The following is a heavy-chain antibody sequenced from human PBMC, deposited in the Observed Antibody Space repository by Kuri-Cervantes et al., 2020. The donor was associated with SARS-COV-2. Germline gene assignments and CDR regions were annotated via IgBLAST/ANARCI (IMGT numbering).Heavy chain of an antibody. CDR3: ARLGPAFNWFDP. D-gene: IGHD3-16*01. V-gene: IGHV5-10-1*01. CDR2: IDPSDSYT. CDR1: GYSFTSYW. Sequence: KVSCKGSGYSFTSYWIGWVRQMPGKGLEWMGRIDPSDSYTNYSPSFQGHVTISADKSISTAYLQWSSLKASDTAMYYCARLGPAFNWFDPWGQGTLVTVSS. J-gene: IGHJ5*02.